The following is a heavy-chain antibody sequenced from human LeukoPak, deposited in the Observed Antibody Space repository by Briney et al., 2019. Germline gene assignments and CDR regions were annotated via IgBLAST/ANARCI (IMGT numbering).Heavy chain of an antibody. CDR1: GFTVSDYY. V-gene: IGHV3-11*01. D-gene: IGHD5-18*01. CDR2: ISSSGSTI. J-gene: IGHJ4*02. CDR3: AREDAAMVLRY. Sequence: GGSLRLSCAASGFTVSDYYMSWIRQAPGKGLEWVSYISSSGSTIYYADSVKGRFTISRDNAKNSLYLQMNSLRAEDTAVYYCAREDAAMVLRYWGQGTLVTVSS.